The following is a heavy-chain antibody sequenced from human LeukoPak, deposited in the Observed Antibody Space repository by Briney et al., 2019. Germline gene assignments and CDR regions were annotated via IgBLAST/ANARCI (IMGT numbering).Heavy chain of an antibody. V-gene: IGHV1-2*04. CDR1: GYTFTSYY. D-gene: IGHD5-12*01. CDR2: INPNSGGT. CDR3: ARDMIKRESGYDPEEYYYYYYGMDV. J-gene: IGHJ6*02. Sequence: GASVKVSCKASGYTFTSYYMHWVRQAPGQGLEWMGWINPNSGGTNYAQKFQGWVTMTRDTSISTAYMELSRLRSDDTAVYYCARDMIKRESGYDPEEYYYYYYGMDVWGQGTTVTVSS.